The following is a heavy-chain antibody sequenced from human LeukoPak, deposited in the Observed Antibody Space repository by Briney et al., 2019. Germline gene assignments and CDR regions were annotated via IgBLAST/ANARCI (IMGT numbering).Heavy chain of an antibody. CDR2: IRYDGSNK. Sequence: TGGSLRLSCAASGFTFSSYGMHWVRQAPGKGLEWVAFIRYDGSNKYYADSVKGRLTISRDNSKNTLYLQMNSLRAEDTAVYYCAKDPHDYGDYPPANWFDPWGQGTLVTVSS. CDR1: GFTFSSYG. CDR3: AKDPHDYGDYPPANWFDP. J-gene: IGHJ5*02. D-gene: IGHD4-17*01. V-gene: IGHV3-30*02.